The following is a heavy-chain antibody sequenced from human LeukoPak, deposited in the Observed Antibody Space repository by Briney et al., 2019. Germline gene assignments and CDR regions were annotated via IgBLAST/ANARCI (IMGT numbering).Heavy chain of an antibody. CDR1: GYTLTELS. J-gene: IGHJ4*02. V-gene: IGHV1-24*01. D-gene: IGHD3-22*01. CDR3: APERYDSSGSYSGY. CDR2: FDPEDGET. Sequence: ASVKVSCTVSGYTLTELSMHWVRQAPGKGREWMGGFDPEDGETIYAQKCQGRVTMTEDTSTDTAYMALSSLTSEDTAVYYCAPERYDSSGSYSGYWGQGTLVTVSS.